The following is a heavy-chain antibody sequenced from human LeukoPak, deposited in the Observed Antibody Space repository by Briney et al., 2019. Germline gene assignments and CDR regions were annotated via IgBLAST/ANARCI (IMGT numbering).Heavy chain of an antibody. CDR2: ISSWATIV. CDR1: GFTFNDHY. V-gene: IGHV3-11*01. CDR3: ARSKGESDVNCMDS. D-gene: IGHD3-16*01. Sequence: GGSLRLSCAASGFTFNDHYMAWVSQSPGKGLECVAYISSWATIVKYADSVKGRFTLSRDNAENTLELQMNSLKVDDTALYYCARSKGESDVNCMDSWGQGTLVVVSS. J-gene: IGHJ4*02.